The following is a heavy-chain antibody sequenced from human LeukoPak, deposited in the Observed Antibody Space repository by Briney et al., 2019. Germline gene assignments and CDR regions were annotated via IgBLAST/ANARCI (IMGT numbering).Heavy chain of an antibody. V-gene: IGHV1-18*01. CDR3: ARGANIGSTYWLASGYERFADY. Sequence: ASVKVSCKASGYTFTSYGISWVRQAPGQGLEGMGWISAYNGNTNYAQKLQGRVTMTTDTSTSTAYMELRSLRSDDTAVYYCARGANIGSTYWLASGYERFADYWGQGTLVTVSS. CDR2: ISAYNGNT. CDR1: GYTFTSYG. J-gene: IGHJ4*02. D-gene: IGHD5-12*01.